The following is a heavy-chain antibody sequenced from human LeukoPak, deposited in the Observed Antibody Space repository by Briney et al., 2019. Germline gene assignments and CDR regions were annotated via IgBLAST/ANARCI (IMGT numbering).Heavy chain of an antibody. CDR3: ARGRRWGWYFDL. CDR2: IYYSGST. D-gene: IGHD4-23*01. V-gene: IGHV4-59*01. J-gene: IGHJ2*01. Sequence: PSETLSLTCTVSGGSISSYYWSWIRQPPGKGLEWIGYIYYSGSTSYNPSLKSRVTISVDTSKNQFSLKLSSVTAADTAVYYCARGRRWGWYFDLWGRGTLVTVSS. CDR1: GGSISSYY.